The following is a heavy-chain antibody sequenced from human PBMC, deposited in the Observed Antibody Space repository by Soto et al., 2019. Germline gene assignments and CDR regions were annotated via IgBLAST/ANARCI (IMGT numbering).Heavy chain of an antibody. J-gene: IGHJ4*02. CDR2: IYYSGST. D-gene: IGHD3-16*01. CDR3: ARRWGGALDY. Sequence: QVQLQESGPGLVKPSETLSLTCTVSGGSMSSYYWSWIRQPPGKGLEWIGYIYYSGSTNYNPSLKSRVTISVDRSKNQFSLKLNSVTAAATAVYYCARRWGGALDYWGQGTLVTVSS. CDR1: GGSMSSYY. V-gene: IGHV4-59*08.